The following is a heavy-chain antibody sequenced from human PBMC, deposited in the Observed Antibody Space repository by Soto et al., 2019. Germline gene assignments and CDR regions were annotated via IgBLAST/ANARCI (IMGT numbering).Heavy chain of an antibody. V-gene: IGHV3-23*01. CDR1: GFTFSSYA. Sequence: GGSLRLSCAASGFTFSSYAMSWVRQAPGKGLEWVSAISGSGGSTYYADSVKGRFTISRDNSKNTLYLQMNSLRAEDTAVYYCAKDTAFWSGYWDYYYYGMDVWGQGTTVRSP. CDR3: AKDTAFWSGYWDYYYYGMDV. J-gene: IGHJ6*02. D-gene: IGHD3-3*01. CDR2: ISGSGGST.